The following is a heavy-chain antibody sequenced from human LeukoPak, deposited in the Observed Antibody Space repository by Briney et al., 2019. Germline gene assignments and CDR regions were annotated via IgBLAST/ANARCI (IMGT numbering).Heavy chain of an antibody. CDR1: EFTFSMYT. V-gene: IGHV3-21*01. CDR3: ARDWARTGYCSSANCPDAFDL. CDR2: IGSRSSHI. J-gene: IGHJ3*01. D-gene: IGHD2-2*01. Sequence: GGSLRLSRVPSEFTFSMYTMNWVRQAPGKGMEWVSSIGSRSSHIYYADSVRGPSTISRHNARNSVYLQMDSLRAEDTAVYFCARDWARTGYCSSANCPDAFDLWGQGTMVTVSS.